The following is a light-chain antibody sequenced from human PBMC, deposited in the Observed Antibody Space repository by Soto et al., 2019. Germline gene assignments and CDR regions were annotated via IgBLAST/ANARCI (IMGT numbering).Light chain of an antibody. J-gene: IGLJ2*01. Sequence: QSALTQPRSVSGSPGQSVTISCTGTSSDFGGYNYVSWYQQPPDKAPKLMIYDVRERPSGVPDRFSGSKSGNTASLTISGLQAEHEAVYYCSSYAGEYAVVFGGGTKLTVL. CDR1: SSDFGGYNY. CDR3: SSYAGEYAVV. CDR2: DVR. V-gene: IGLV2-11*01.